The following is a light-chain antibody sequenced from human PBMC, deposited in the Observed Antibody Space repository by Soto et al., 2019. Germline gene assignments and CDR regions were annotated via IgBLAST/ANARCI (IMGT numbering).Light chain of an antibody. CDR1: SGDIGGYNY. J-gene: IGLJ2*01. V-gene: IGLV2-11*01. Sequence: QSALTQPRSVSGSPGQSVTISCTGASGDIGGYNYVSWYQHHPGKATKLIIFDVNKRPSGVPDRFSGSKSGNTASLTISGLQPEDEADYYCCSYAGSSLVFGGGTKVTVL. CDR3: CSYAGSSLV. CDR2: DVN.